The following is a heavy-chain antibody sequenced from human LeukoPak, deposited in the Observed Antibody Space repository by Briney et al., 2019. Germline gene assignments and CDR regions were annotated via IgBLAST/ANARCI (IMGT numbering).Heavy chain of an antibody. Sequence: ASVKVSCKASGYTFTGHYIHWVRQAPGQGLEWMGWINPNSGGTNYAQKFQGRVTMTRDTSISTAYMELSRLRSDDTAVYYCAREEFLWELSSIGIDYWGQGTLVTVSS. CDR3: AREEFLWELSSIGIDY. CDR1: GYTFTGHY. J-gene: IGHJ4*02. CDR2: INPNSGGT. D-gene: IGHD1-26*01. V-gene: IGHV1-2*02.